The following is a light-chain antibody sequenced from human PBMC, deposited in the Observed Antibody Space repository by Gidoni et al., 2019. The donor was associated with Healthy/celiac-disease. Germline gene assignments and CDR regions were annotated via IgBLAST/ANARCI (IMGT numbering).Light chain of an antibody. V-gene: IGLV1-47*01. CDR1: SSNIGSNY. Sequence: QSVLTQPPSASGTPGQRVTISCSGSSSNIGSNYVYCYQQLPGTAPKLLIYRNNQRPSGVPDRFSGSKSGTSASLAISGLRSEDEADYYCAAWDDSLSGPQVFGGGTKLTVL. CDR2: RNN. J-gene: IGLJ3*02. CDR3: AAWDDSLSGPQV.